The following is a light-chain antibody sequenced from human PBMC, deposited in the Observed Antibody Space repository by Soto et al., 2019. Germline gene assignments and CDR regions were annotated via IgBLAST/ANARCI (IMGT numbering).Light chain of an antibody. Sequence: QSVLTQPRSVSGSPGQSVTISCTGTSSDVGGYNYVSWYRQHPGKAPKLMIFDVSKRPSGVPDRFSGSKSGYTASLTIPGLQAEDEADYYCCSYAGSYTYVFGTGTKVTVL. J-gene: IGLJ1*01. CDR3: CSYAGSYTYV. CDR2: DVS. CDR1: SSDVGGYNY. V-gene: IGLV2-11*01.